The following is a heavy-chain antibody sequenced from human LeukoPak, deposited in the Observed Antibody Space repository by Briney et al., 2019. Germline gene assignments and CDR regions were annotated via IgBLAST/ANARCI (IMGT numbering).Heavy chain of an antibody. J-gene: IGHJ4*02. CDR3: ARGTYSYGFGEEYYFDY. CDR2: INTNTGNP. V-gene: IGHV7-4-1*02. D-gene: IGHD5-18*01. CDR1: GITFTTYA. Sequence: ASVKVSCKASGITFTTYAMNWVRQAPGQGLEWMGWINTNTGNPTYAQGFTGRFVFSLGTSVSTAYLQITSLKAEDTAVYYCARGTYSYGFGEEYYFDYWGQGTLVTVSS.